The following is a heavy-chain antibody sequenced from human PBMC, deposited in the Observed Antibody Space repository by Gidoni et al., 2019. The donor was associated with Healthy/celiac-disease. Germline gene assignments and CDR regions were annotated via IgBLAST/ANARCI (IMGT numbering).Heavy chain of an antibody. CDR1: GFTFSSYA. V-gene: IGHV3-23*01. J-gene: IGHJ4*02. CDR3: AKPTVPSEMAHTPPPFDY. CDR2: ISGSGGST. D-gene: IGHD2-2*01. Sequence: EVQLLESGGGLVQPGGSLSLSCAASGFTFSSYAMRWVRQAPGKGVEWVSAISGSGGSTYYADSVKGRFTISRDNSKNTLYLQMNSLRAEDTAVYYCAKPTVPSEMAHTPPPFDYWGQGTLVTVSS.